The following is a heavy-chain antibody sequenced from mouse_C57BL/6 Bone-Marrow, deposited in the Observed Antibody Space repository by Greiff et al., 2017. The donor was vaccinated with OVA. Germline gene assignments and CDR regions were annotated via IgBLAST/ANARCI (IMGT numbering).Heavy chain of an antibody. Sequence: DVMLVESGGGLVKPGGSLKLSCAASGFTFSDYGMHWVRQAPGKGLEWVAYISSGSSTIYYADTVKGRFTLARDNAKNTLFLQMTSLGSEDTAMYYCTTDYYGSSQGWGTGTTVTVSS. J-gene: IGHJ1*03. CDR2: ISSGSSTI. CDR1: GFTFSDYG. CDR3: TTDYYGSSQG. V-gene: IGHV5-17*01. D-gene: IGHD1-1*01.